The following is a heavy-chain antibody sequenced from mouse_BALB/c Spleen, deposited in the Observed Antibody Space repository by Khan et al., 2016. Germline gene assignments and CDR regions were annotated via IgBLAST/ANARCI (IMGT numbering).Heavy chain of an antibody. D-gene: IGHD1-1*01. V-gene: IGHV1-7*01. J-gene: IGHJ2*01. CDR2: INPSTGYT. CDR1: GYTFTSYW. Sequence: QVQLQQSGAELAKPGASVKMSCKASGYTFTSYWMHWVKQRPGQGLEWIGYINPSTGYTEYNQKFKDKATLTADKSSSTAYMQLSSLTSEDSAVYYCASYYYCSSYCDCWVQGTTLTVSS. CDR3: ASYYYCSSYCDC.